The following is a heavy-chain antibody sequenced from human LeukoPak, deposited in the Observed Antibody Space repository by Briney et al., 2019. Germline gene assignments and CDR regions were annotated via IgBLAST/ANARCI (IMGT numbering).Heavy chain of an antibody. D-gene: IGHD3-22*01. Sequence: PSETLTLSCTVSGVSISSSRYYWAWIRQPPGKGLEWIGSIYYSGSTYYNPSLKSRVTISVDTSKNQFSLKLSSVTAADTAVYYCARGFGDIHSSTYLRDAFDIWGQRTLVTVSS. J-gene: IGHJ3*02. V-gene: IGHV4-39*01. CDR2: IYYSGST. CDR1: GVSISSSRYY. CDR3: ARGFGDIHSSTYLRDAFDI.